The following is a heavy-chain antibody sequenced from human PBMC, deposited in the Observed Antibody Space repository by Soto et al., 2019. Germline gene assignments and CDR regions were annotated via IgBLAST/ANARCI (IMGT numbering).Heavy chain of an antibody. Sequence: GESLKIAGKGSGYSFTIYWIGWVRQMPWKGLEWMGIIYPGDSDTRYSPSFQGQVTISADKSISTAYLQWSSLKASDTAMYYCASGKITIFGVVVDAFDIWGQGTMVTVSS. J-gene: IGHJ3*02. CDR2: IYPGDSDT. V-gene: IGHV5-51*01. CDR3: ASGKITIFGVVVDAFDI. D-gene: IGHD3-3*01. CDR1: GYSFTIYW.